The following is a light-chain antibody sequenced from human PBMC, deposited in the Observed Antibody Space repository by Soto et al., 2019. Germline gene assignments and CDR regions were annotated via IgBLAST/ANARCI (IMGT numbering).Light chain of an antibody. CDR2: GAS. V-gene: IGKV3-20*01. J-gene: IGKJ5*01. Sequence: EIVLTQSPGTLSLSPGERATLSCRASQSVSSSYLAWYQQKPGQAPRLLIYGASGRATGIPDRFSGSGSGPDFTLTISRLEPEDFAVYYCQQYGSSPPVTFGQGTRLEIK. CDR3: QQYGSSPPVT. CDR1: QSVSSSY.